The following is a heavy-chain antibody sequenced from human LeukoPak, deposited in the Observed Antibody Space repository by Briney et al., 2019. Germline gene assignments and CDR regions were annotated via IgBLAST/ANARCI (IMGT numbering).Heavy chain of an antibody. CDR1: GYTFTGYY. CDR3: ARAPSLNYYDSSGRAFVY. D-gene: IGHD3-22*01. J-gene: IGHJ4*02. CDR2: INPNSGGT. Sequence: ASVKVSCKASGYTFTGYYMHWVRQAPGQGLEWMGWINPNSGGTNYAQKFQGRVTMTRDTSISTAYMELSRLRSDDTAVYYCARAPSLNYYDSSGRAFVYWGQGTLVTVSS. V-gene: IGHV1-2*02.